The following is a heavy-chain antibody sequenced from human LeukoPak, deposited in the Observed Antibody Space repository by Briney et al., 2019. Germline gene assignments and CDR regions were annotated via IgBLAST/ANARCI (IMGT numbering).Heavy chain of an antibody. Sequence: PGGSLRLSRAASGFTFSDYYMSWTRQAPGKGLEWVSYISSGGSTIYYADSVKGRFTISRDNAKSSLYLHMNSLRAEDTAVYYCARHLVVATYDYWGQGTLVTVSS. CDR2: ISSGGSTI. V-gene: IGHV3-11*01. D-gene: IGHD2-21*01. J-gene: IGHJ4*02. CDR1: GFTFSDYY. CDR3: ARHLVVATYDY.